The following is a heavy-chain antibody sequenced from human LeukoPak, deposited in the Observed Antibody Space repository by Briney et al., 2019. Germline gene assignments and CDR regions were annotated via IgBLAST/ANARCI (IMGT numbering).Heavy chain of an antibody. CDR2: IYTSGST. J-gene: IGHJ4*02. Sequence: PSETLSLTCAVYGGSFSGYYWSWIRQPAGKGLEWIGRIYTSGSTNYNPSLKSRVTISVDTSKNQFSLKLSSVTAADTAVYYCARALFYSSSSFFDYWGQGTLVTVSS. V-gene: IGHV4-59*10. CDR1: GGSFSGYY. CDR3: ARALFYSSSSFFDY. D-gene: IGHD6-6*01.